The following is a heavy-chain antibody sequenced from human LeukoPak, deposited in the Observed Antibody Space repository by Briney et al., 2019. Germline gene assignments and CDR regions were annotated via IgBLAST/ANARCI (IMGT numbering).Heavy chain of an antibody. D-gene: IGHD6-6*01. J-gene: IGHJ4*02. CDR2: INHSGST. CDR1: GGSFNGYY. Sequence: SETLSLTCAVYGGSFNGYYWSWIRQPPGKGLEWIGEINHSGSTNYNPSLKSRVTISVDTSKNQFSLKLSSVTAADTAVDYCARGRRWQLAPDYWGQGTLVTVSS. CDR3: ARGRRWQLAPDY. V-gene: IGHV4-34*01.